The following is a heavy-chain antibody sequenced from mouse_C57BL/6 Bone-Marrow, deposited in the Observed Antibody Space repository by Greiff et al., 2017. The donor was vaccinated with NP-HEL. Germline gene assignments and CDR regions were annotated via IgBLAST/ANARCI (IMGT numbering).Heavy chain of an antibody. CDR1: GYTFTSYW. D-gene: IGHD3-2*02. V-gene: IGHV1-72*01. Sequence: QVHVKQPGAELVKPGASVKLSCKASGYTFTSYWMHWVKQRPGRGLEWIGRIDPNSGGTKYNEKFKSKATLTVDKPSSTAYMQLSSLTSEASAVYYCAIERAAQSTGYYAMDYWGQGTSVTVSS. CDR3: AIERAAQSTGYYAMDY. CDR2: IDPNSGGT. J-gene: IGHJ4*01.